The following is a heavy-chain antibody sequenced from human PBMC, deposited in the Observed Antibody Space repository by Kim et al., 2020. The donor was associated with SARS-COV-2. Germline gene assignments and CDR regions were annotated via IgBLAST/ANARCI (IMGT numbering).Heavy chain of an antibody. CDR3: ARDRVVGDPGAFDI. Sequence: GGSLRLSCAASGFTFSSYGMHWVRQAPGKGLEWVAVIWYDGSNKYYADSVKGRFTISRDNSKNTLYLQMNSLRAEDTAVYYCARDRVVGDPGAFDIRGQGTMVTVSS. CDR2: IWYDGSNK. D-gene: IGHD1-26*01. J-gene: IGHJ3*02. CDR1: GFTFSSYG. V-gene: IGHV3-33*01.